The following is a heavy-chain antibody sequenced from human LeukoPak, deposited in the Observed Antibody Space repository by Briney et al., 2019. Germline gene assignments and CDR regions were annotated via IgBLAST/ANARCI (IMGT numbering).Heavy chain of an antibody. Sequence: GGSLRLSCAASGFTFSTYEMHWVRQAPGKGLEWVSYISRGGNFIYYADSVKGRFTISRDDAKNSLFLQMNSLRGEGTAVYYCARDSFSDYYYMDVWGKGTTVTVSS. CDR1: GFTFSTYE. D-gene: IGHD3-3*02. J-gene: IGHJ6*03. V-gene: IGHV3-48*03. CDR3: ARDSFSDYYYMDV. CDR2: ISRGGNFI.